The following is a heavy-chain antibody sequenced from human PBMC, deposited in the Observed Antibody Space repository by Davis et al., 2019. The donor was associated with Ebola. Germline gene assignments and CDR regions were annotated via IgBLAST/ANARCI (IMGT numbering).Heavy chain of an antibody. CDR3: SSWHYDSSGYYSSA. J-gene: IGHJ5*02. CDR1: GFTFSGPA. V-gene: IGHV3-73*01. D-gene: IGHD3-22*01. Sequence: GGSLRLSCAASGFTFSGPAMHWVRQASGKGLEWVGRIRSKANSYATTYAASVKGRFTISRDDSKNTAYLQMSSLKTEDTAVYYCSSWHYDSSGYYSSAWGQGTLVTVSS. CDR2: IRSKANSYAT.